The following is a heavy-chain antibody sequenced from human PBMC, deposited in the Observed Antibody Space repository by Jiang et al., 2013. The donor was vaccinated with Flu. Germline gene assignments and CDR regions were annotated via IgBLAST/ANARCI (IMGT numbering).Heavy chain of an antibody. J-gene: IGHJ4*02. V-gene: IGHV3-21*01. CDR1: GFTFSSYS. Sequence: VQLLESGGGLVKPGGSLRLSCAASGFTFSSYSLSWVRQAPGKGLEWVSIISAKSDSIYYADSVKGRFTISRDNAKNSLYLQMNSLRAEDTAVYYCARSVLVTFITRGSDYWGQGTLVTVSS. D-gene: IGHD3-22*01. CDR3: ARSVLVTFITRGSDY. CDR2: ISAKSDSI.